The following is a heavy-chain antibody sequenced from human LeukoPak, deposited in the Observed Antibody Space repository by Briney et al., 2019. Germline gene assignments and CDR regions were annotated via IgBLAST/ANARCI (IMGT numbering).Heavy chain of an antibody. V-gene: IGHV3-23*01. CDR1: GFTFSNYA. CDR2: ISGNGAST. D-gene: IGHD5-12*01. Sequence: GGSLRLSCAASGFTFSNYALNWVRQAPGKGLEWVSAISGNGASTYYADSVKGRFTISRDSSKNILYLQINSLRAEDTAVYYCARGPSGYHNTGGQGTLVTVSS. J-gene: IGHJ4*02. CDR3: ARGPSGYHNT.